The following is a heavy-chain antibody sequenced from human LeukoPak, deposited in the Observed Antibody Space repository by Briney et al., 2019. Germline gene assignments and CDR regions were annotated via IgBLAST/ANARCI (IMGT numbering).Heavy chain of an antibody. CDR1: GFTFSDYY. D-gene: IGHD6-13*01. J-gene: IGHJ4*02. CDR2: ISSSGSTI. V-gene: IGHV3-11*01. Sequence: RAGGSLRLSCAASGFTFSDYYMSWIRQAPGKGLEWVSYISSSGSTIYYADSVKGRFTISRDNAKNSLYLQMNSLRAEDTALYCAKDLAGQQLYYFDYWGQGTLVTVSS. CDR3: AKDLAGQQLYYFDY.